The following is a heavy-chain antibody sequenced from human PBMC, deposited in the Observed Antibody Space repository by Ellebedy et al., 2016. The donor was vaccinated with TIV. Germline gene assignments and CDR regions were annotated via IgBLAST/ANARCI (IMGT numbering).Heavy chain of an antibody. CDR2: ISSSSSYI. D-gene: IGHD4-17*01. V-gene: IGHV3-21*01. CDR1: GFTFSSYS. J-gene: IGHJ4*02. Sequence: GGSLRLSXAASGFTFSSYSMNWVRQAPGKGLEWVSSISSSSSYIYYADSVKGRFTISRDNAKNSLYLQMNSLRAEDTAVYYCARDNDYGDYSFDYWGQGTLVTVSS. CDR3: ARDNDYGDYSFDY.